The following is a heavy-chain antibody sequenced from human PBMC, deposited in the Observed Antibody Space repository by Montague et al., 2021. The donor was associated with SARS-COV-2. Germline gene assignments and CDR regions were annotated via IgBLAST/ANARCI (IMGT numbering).Heavy chain of an antibody. V-gene: IGHV4-39*07. J-gene: IGHJ4*02. D-gene: IGHD2-21*01. Sequence: SETLSLTCTVSGGSISDSNFHWGWIRQPPGKGLEWIGTLYYSGATYYNPSLKSRVTTSMDTSKNQFSLKLTSAIAADTVVYYCARLRGGTPGEHWGQGALVTVSS. CDR3: ARLRGGTPGEH. CDR2: LYYSGAT. CDR1: GGSISDSNFH.